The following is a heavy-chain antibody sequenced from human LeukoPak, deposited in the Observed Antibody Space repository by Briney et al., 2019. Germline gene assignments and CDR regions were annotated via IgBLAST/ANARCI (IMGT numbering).Heavy chain of an antibody. D-gene: IGHD3-16*02. CDR3: ARDEDWPDYRYYFDY. CDR1: GYTFTSYG. V-gene: IGHV1-18*01. CDR2: ISAYNGNT. J-gene: IGHJ4*02. Sequence: VASVKVSCKASGYTFTSYGISWVRQAPGQGLEWMGWISAYNGNTNYAQKLQGRVIMTTDTSTSTAYMELRSLRSDDTAVYYCARDEDWPDYRYYFDYWGQGTLVTVSS.